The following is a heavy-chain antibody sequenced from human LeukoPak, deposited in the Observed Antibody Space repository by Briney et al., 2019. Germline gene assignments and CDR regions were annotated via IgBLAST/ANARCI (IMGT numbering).Heavy chain of an antibody. J-gene: IGHJ4*02. CDR2: IPYDGSNK. V-gene: IGHV3-30*02. Sequence: GGSLRLSCAASGFTFSSYGMHWVRQAPGEGLEWVAFIPYDGSNKYYADSLKGRFNISRDNSKNTLYLQMNSLRAEDTAVYYCAKDGELYSSGWYLNYWGQGTLVTVSS. D-gene: IGHD6-19*01. CDR1: GFTFSSYG. CDR3: AKDGELYSSGWYLNY.